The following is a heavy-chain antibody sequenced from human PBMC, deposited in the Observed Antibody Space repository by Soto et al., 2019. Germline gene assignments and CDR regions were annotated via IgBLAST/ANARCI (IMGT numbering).Heavy chain of an antibody. V-gene: IGHV4-31*03. CDR1: GGSISSGCYY. Sequence: TLSLTCTVSGGSISSGCYYWSWIRQHPGKGLEWIGYIYYSGSTYYNPSLKSRVTILVDTSKNQFSLKLSSVTAADTAVYYCARVRFTGKTWVSPLFDPWGQGTLVTVSS. CDR3: ARVRFTGKTWVSPLFDP. J-gene: IGHJ5*02. D-gene: IGHD1-1*01. CDR2: IYYSGST.